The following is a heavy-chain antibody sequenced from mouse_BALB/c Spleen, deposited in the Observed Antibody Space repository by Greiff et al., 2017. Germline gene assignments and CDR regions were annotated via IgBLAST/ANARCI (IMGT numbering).Heavy chain of an antibody. CDR3: ARSDYGNYYCDY. CDR1: GYTFTSYW. V-gene: IGHV1-7*01. CDR2: INPSTGYT. J-gene: IGHJ2*01. Sequence: VQLVESGAELAKPGASVKMSCKASGYTFTSYWMHWVKQRPGQGLEWIGYINPSTGYTEYNQKFKDKATLTADKSSSTAYMQLSSLTSEDSAVYYCARSDYGNYYCDYWGQGTTLTVSS. D-gene: IGHD2-1*01.